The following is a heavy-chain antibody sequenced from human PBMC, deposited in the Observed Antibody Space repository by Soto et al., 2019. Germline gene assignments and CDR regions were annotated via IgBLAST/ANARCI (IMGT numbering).Heavy chain of an antibody. CDR3: ARDAQYSSSPSQVDY. D-gene: IGHD6-6*01. Sequence: QVQLVQSGAEVKKPGASVKVSCKASGYTFTSYAMHWVRQAPGQRLEWMGWINAGNGNTKYSQKFQGRVTITRDTAASTAYMELSSLRSEATAVYYCARDAQYSSSPSQVDYWGQGTLVTVSS. V-gene: IGHV1-3*01. CDR1: GYTFTSYA. J-gene: IGHJ4*02. CDR2: INAGNGNT.